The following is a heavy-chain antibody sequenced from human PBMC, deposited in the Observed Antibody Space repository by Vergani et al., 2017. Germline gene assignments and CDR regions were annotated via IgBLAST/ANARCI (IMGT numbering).Heavy chain of an antibody. J-gene: IGHJ3*02. Sequence: EVQLVESGGGLVQPGRSLRLSCAASGFTFDDYAMHWVRQAPGKGLEWVSGISWNSGSIGYADSVKGRFTISRDNAKNSLYLQMNSLRAEDTALYYCATDVKYYGSGSVFLWAFDIWGQGTMVTVSS. CDR1: GFTFDDYA. CDR2: ISWNSGSI. CDR3: ATDVKYYGSGSVFLWAFDI. D-gene: IGHD3-10*01. V-gene: IGHV3-9*01.